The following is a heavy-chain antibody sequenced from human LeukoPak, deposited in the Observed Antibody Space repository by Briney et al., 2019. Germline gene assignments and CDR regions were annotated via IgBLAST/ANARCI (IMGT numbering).Heavy chain of an antibody. D-gene: IGHD1-20*01. CDR2: INHSGST. V-gene: IGHV4-34*01. Sequence: PSETLSLTCAVYGGSFSGYYWSWIRQPPGKGLEWIGEINHSGSTNYNPSLKSRVTISVDTSKNQFSLKLSSVTAADTAVYYCARGPYNWNRTPIHGYYYYGMDVWGQGTTVTVSS. CDR3: ARGPYNWNRTPIHGYYYYGMDV. J-gene: IGHJ6*02. CDR1: GGSFSGYY.